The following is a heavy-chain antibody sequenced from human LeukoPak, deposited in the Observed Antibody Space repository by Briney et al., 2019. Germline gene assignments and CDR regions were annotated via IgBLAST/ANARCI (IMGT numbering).Heavy chain of an antibody. Sequence: GGPLRLSCVASGFTFSTSWVTWVRHARGEGLEWVANIDKRGSGKYYVDSVKGRFAISRDYASNSVFLQMDSLGAEDTSVYYCARDAGWGYYDLWGQGTPVTVSS. CDR1: GFTFSTSW. V-gene: IGHV3-7*01. CDR2: IDKRGSGK. J-gene: IGHJ4*02. D-gene: IGHD1-26*01. CDR3: ARDAGWGYYDL.